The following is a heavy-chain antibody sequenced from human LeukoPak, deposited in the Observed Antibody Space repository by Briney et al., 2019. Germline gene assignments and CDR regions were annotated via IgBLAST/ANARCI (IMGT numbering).Heavy chain of an antibody. J-gene: IGHJ4*02. D-gene: IGHD3-22*01. CDR2: ISSSSTTI. V-gene: IGHV3-48*01. CDR1: GFIFSSYS. Sequence: PGGSLRLSCAASGFIFSSYSMKWVRQAPGKGLEWVSYISSSSTTIYYADSVKGRFTISRDNAKNSLYLQMNSLRAEDTAVYYCTRDRHKYNYGSSGHPPYWGQGTLVTVSS. CDR3: TRDRHKYNYGSSGHPPY.